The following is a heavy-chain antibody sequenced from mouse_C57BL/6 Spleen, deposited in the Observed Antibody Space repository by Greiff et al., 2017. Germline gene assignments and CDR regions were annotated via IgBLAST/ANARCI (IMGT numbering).Heavy chain of an antibody. V-gene: IGHV14-3*01. J-gene: IGHJ1*03. CDR1: GFDIKNTY. Sequence: VQLQQSVAELVRPGASVKLSCTASGFDIKNTYMHWVKQRPEKGLEWIGRIDPANGNTNYTPKFPGKATLTADTSSNTAYLPLSSLTAEDAAFYCGARVRGDWYFDVWGTGTTVTVSS. CDR3: ARVRGDWYFDV. CDR2: IDPANGNT.